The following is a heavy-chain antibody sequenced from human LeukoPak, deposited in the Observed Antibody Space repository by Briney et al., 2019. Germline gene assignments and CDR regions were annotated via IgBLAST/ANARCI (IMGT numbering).Heavy chain of an antibody. CDR2: IRYDGSNK. V-gene: IGHV3-30*02. D-gene: IGHD3-16*01. CDR1: GFTFSSYG. CDR3: AKVAPYMITFGGVSIDYYYYYMDV. J-gene: IGHJ6*03. Sequence: PGGSLRLSCAASGFTFSSYGMHWVRQAPGKGLEWVAFIRYDGSNKYYADSVKGRFTISRDNSKNTLYLQMNSLRAEDTAVYYCAKVAPYMITFGGVSIDYYYYYMDVWGKGTTVTISS.